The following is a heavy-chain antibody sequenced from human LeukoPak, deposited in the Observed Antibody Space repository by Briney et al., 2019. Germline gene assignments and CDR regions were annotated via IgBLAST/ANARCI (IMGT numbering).Heavy chain of an antibody. J-gene: IGHJ6*02. Sequence: TRGSLRLSCAASGFTFSSYSMNWVRQAPGKGLEWVSYISSSSSTIYYADSVKGRFTISRDNAKNSLYLQMNSLRAEDTAVYYCARDDPLGSDGPNHYYYYYGMDVWGQGTTVTVSS. D-gene: IGHD5-24*01. CDR2: ISSSSSTI. V-gene: IGHV3-48*01. CDR1: GFTFSSYS. CDR3: ARDDPLGSDGPNHYYYYYGMDV.